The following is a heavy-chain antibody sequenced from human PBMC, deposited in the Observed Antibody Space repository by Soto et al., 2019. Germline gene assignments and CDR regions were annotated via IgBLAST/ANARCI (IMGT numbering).Heavy chain of an antibody. CDR3: ARPTLEAGCRTFGFDP. D-gene: IGHD6-13*01. J-gene: IGHJ5*02. CDR2: IDPSDSYT. CDR1: GYSFTSYW. V-gene: IGHV5-10-1*01. Sequence: GESLKISCKGSGYSFTSYWITWVRQVPGKGLEWMGRIDPSDSYTNYSPSFQGHVIISADKSINTAYLQWSSLKASDTAMYYCARPTLEAGCRTFGFDPWGQGALVTVSS.